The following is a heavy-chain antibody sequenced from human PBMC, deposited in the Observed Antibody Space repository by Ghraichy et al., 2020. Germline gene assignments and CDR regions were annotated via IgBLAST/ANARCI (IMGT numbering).Heavy chain of an antibody. Sequence: GGSLRLSCAASGFTFSTCAMTWVRQAPGKGLEWVSGISGSGGSTYYADSVKGRFTISRDNSKNTLYLQVNSLRVEDTAVYYCAKGRAYGGNSNFDYWGHGTLVTVSS. CDR3: AKGRAYGGNSNFDY. V-gene: IGHV3-23*01. CDR1: GFTFSTCA. J-gene: IGHJ4*01. D-gene: IGHD4-23*01. CDR2: ISGSGGST.